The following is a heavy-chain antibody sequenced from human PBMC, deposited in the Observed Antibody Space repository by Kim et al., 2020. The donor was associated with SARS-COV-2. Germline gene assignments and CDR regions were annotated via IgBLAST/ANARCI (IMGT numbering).Heavy chain of an antibody. Sequence: SETLSLTCTVSGGSISSYYWSWIRQPPGKGLEWIGYIYYSGSTNYNPSLKSRVTISVDTSKNQFSLKMSSVTAADTAVYYCARARSYDILTGYLYYGMVVWGQGTTVTVSS. CDR2: IYYSGST. CDR3: ARARSYDILTGYLYYGMVV. V-gene: IGHV4-59*13. D-gene: IGHD3-9*01. J-gene: IGHJ6*02. CDR1: GGSISSYY.